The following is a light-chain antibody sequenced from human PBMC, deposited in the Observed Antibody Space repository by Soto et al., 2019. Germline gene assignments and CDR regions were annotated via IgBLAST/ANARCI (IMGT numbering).Light chain of an antibody. CDR2: GAS. CDR3: QQYGSSPRT. CDR1: QSVSSSY. Sequence: ILLTQSPGTLSLSPGERATLSCRASQSVSSSYLAWYKQKPGQAPRLLIYGASSRATGIPDRFSGSGSGTEFTLTISRLEPEDFAVYYCQQYGSSPRTFGQGTKVDI. J-gene: IGKJ1*01. V-gene: IGKV3-20*01.